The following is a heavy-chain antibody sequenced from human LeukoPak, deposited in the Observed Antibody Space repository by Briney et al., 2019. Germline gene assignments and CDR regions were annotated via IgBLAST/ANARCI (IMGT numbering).Heavy chain of an antibody. D-gene: IGHD5-18*01. J-gene: IGHJ4*02. CDR3: AKSNAAQRGYTYGYADFDY. CDR2: ISGGGDT. Sequence: GGSLRLSCAASGFTFSNYAMTWVRQAPGKGLEWVSSISGGGDTYYADSVKGRFTFSRDTSKNTLYLQMNSLRAEDTAVYYRAKSNAAQRGYTYGYADFDYWGQGTLVTVSS. V-gene: IGHV3-23*01. CDR1: GFTFSNYA.